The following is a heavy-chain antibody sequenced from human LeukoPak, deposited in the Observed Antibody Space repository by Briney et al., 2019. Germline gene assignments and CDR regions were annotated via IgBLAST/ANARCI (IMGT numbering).Heavy chain of an antibody. Sequence: SETLSLTCAVYGGSFSGYYWSWIRQPPGRGLEWIGEINHSGSTNYNPSLKSRVTISVDTSKNQFSLKLSSVTAADTAVYYCARTQTYSSGWDYFDYWGQGTLVTVSS. V-gene: IGHV4-34*01. D-gene: IGHD6-19*01. CDR2: INHSGST. J-gene: IGHJ4*02. CDR3: ARTQTYSSGWDYFDY. CDR1: GGSFSGYY.